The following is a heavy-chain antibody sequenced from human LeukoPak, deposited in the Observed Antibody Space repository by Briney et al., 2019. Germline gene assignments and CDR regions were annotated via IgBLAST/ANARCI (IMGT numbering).Heavy chain of an antibody. CDR1: GYTFTSYG. CDR2: ISAYNGNT. CDR3: ARTTRPAYYYGSGTYYNVSVSLYYMDV. D-gene: IGHD3-10*01. V-gene: IGHV1-18*01. J-gene: IGHJ6*03. Sequence: GASVKVSCKASGYTFTSYGISWVRQAPGQGLEWMGWISAYNGNTNYAQKLQGRVTLTRDMSTSTVYMELSSLRSEDTALYYCARTTRPAYYYGSGTYYNVSVSLYYMDVWGKGTTVTVSS.